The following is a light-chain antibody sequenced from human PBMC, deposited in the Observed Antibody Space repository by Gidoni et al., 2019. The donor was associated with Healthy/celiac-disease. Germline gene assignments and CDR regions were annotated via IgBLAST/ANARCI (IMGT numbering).Light chain of an antibody. Sequence: QSVLTQPPSASGTPGQRVPISCSGSSSNIGSNYVYWYQPLPGTAPKLLIYRNNQRPSGVPDRFSGSKSGTSASLAISGLRSEDEADYYCAAWDDSLSGPVFGGGTKLTVL. CDR3: AAWDDSLSGPV. CDR2: RNN. V-gene: IGLV1-47*01. CDR1: SSNIGSNY. J-gene: IGLJ2*01.